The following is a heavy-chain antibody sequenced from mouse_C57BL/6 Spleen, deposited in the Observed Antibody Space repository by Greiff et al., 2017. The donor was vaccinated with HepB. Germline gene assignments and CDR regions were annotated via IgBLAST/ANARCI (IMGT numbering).Heavy chain of an antibody. CDR3: ARYYGSRDWYFDV. CDR2: IDPSDSYT. V-gene: IGHV1-69*01. D-gene: IGHD1-1*01. Sequence: QVQLQQSGAELVMPGASVKLSCKASGYTFTSYWMHWVKQRPGQGLEWIGEIDPSDSYTNYNQKFKGKSTLTVDKSSSTAYMQLSSLTSEDSAVYYCARYYGSRDWYFDVWGTGTTVTVSS. CDR1: GYTFTSYW. J-gene: IGHJ1*03.